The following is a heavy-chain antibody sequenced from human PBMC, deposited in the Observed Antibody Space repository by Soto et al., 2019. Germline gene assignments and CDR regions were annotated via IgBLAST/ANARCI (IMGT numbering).Heavy chain of an antibody. CDR2: IKSKTDGGTT. V-gene: IGHV3-15*01. Sequence: GESLKISCAASGFTFSNAWMSWVRQAPGKGLEWVGRIKSKTDGGTTDYAAPVKGRFTISRDDSKNTLYLQMNSLKTEDTAVYYCTRAKHGYYYYYYMDVWGKGTTVTVSS. J-gene: IGHJ6*03. CDR1: GFTFSNAW. CDR3: TRAKHGYYYYYYMDV.